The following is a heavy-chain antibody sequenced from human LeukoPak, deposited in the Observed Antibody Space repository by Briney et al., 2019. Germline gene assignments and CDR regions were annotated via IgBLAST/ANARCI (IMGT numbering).Heavy chain of an antibody. Sequence: GGSLRLSCAASGFTFSSYEMNWVRQAPGKGLEWVSYISSSGRTKYYADSVKGRFTISRDNAKNSLYLQMNSLRAEDTAVYYCARGKWEPLDHWGQGTLVTVSS. J-gene: IGHJ4*02. CDR2: ISSSGRTK. D-gene: IGHD1-26*01. CDR3: ARGKWEPLDH. CDR1: GFTFSSYE. V-gene: IGHV3-48*03.